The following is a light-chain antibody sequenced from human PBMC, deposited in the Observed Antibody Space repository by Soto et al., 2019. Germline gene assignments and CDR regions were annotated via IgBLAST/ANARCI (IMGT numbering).Light chain of an antibody. CDR3: ISHAGVSNV. V-gene: IGLV2-8*01. CDR1: SSDVGATDY. J-gene: IGLJ1*01. Sequence: QSALTQPPSASWSPGQSVAISCTGTSSDVGATDYVSWYQQHSGKAPKLLLYEVNKRPSGVPDRFSGSKSGNTASLTVSALQADDEADYYCISHAGVSNVLGTGTKVTVL. CDR2: EVN.